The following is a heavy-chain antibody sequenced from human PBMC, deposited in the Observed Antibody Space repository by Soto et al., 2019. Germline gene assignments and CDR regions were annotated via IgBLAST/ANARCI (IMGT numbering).Heavy chain of an antibody. CDR2: IYYSGST. J-gene: IGHJ4*02. CDR1: GGSISSGGYY. D-gene: IGHD3-10*01. V-gene: IGHV4-31*02. Sequence: SETLSLTCTVSGGSISSGGYYWSWIRQHPGKGLEWIGYIYYSGSTYYNPSLKSRVTISVDTSKNQFSLKLSSVTAADTAVYYCARGITMVRGVIFYPYFDDWGQGTLVTVSS. CDR3: ARGITMVRGVIFYPYFDD.